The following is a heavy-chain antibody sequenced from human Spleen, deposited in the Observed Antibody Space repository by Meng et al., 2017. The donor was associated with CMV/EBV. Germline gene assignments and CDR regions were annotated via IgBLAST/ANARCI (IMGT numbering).Heavy chain of an antibody. CDR1: GYTFSSYG. V-gene: IGHV1-18*01. J-gene: IGHJ6*02. CDR3: ARGRHYYDSSGESYYYGMDV. Sequence: ASVKVSCKASGYTFSSYGITWVRQAPGQGLEWMGWISAYNGNTNSAQKFQGRVTMTTDTSTSTAYMELRSLRPDDTAVYYCARGRHYYDSSGESYYYGMDVWGQGTTVTVSS. D-gene: IGHD3-22*01. CDR2: ISAYNGNT.